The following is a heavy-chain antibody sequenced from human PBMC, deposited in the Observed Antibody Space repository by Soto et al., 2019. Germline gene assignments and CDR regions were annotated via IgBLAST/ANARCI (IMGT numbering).Heavy chain of an antibody. V-gene: IGHV1-69*08. CDR2: IIPIRGIA. Sequence: QVQLVQSGAEVKKPGSSVKVSCKASGGTFSSYTISWVRQAPGQGLEWMGRIIPIRGIANYAQKFQGRVTITADKSTSTAYMELSSLRSEDTAVYYCARDAGYCSGGSCYDSWGQGTLVTVSS. J-gene: IGHJ4*02. D-gene: IGHD2-15*01. CDR1: GGTFSSYT. CDR3: ARDAGYCSGGSCYDS.